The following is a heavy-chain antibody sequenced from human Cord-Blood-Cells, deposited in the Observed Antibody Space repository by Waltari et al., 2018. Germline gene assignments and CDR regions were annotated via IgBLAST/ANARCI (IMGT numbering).Heavy chain of an antibody. CDR2: IDWDEDK. V-gene: IGHV2-70*04. J-gene: IGHJ3*02. Sequence: QVTLKESGPALVKPTQTLTLTCTFSGFSLSTSGMRVSWIRQPPGKALEWLARIDWDEDKFYSTSLKTRLTISKDTSKNQVVLTMTNMDPVDTATYYCARSTGTTNAFDIWGQGTMVTVSS. CDR3: ARSTGTTNAFDI. D-gene: IGHD1-7*01. CDR1: GFSLSTSGMR.